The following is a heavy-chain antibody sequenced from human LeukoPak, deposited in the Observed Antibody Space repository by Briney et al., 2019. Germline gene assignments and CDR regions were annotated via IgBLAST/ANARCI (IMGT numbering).Heavy chain of an antibody. Sequence: SETLSLTCIVSGGSISSGSHYWGWIRQPPGKGLEWIGSIYYSGITYYNSSLKSRVTISVDTSKNQFSLKLSSVTAAETAVYYCARQSSGRYYIDEWGQGALVTVSS. CDR3: ARQSSGRYYIDE. D-gene: IGHD3-16*02. CDR1: GGSISSGSHY. V-gene: IGHV4-39*01. J-gene: IGHJ4*02. CDR2: IYYSGIT.